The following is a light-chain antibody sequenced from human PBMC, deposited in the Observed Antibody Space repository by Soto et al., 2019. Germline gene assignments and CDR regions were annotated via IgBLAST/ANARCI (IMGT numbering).Light chain of an antibody. CDR2: GGS. J-gene: IGLJ1*01. Sequence: QSVLTQPPSVSGAPGQRVTISCTGSSSNIGAGYDVHWYQHQPGTAPKLLIYGGSSRPSGVPDRFSGSKSGTSASLAITGLQAEDEADYYCQSYDRSLSGTVFGTGTKVTAL. CDR3: QSYDRSLSGTV. V-gene: IGLV1-40*01. CDR1: SSNIGAGYD.